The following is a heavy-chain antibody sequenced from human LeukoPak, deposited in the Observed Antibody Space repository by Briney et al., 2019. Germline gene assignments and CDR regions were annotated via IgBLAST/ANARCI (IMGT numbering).Heavy chain of an antibody. Sequence: GGSLRLSCTGSGFNFNVFAIDWVRQAPGQGLEWVSGLSRGGGSTNYADSVKGRFTISRDKSKNMVILQMNSLRPEDTAVYYCAKEQRIRHCSEGVCMEGYYFDYWGQGTLVTVSS. CDR3: AKEQRIRHCSEGVCMEGYYFDY. D-gene: IGHD2-8*01. CDR2: LSRGGGST. CDR1: GFNFNVFA. V-gene: IGHV3-23*01. J-gene: IGHJ4*02.